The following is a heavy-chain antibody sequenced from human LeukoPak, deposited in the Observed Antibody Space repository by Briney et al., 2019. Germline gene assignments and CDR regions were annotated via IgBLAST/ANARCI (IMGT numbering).Heavy chain of an antibody. Sequence: SETLSLTCVVYGGSFSGYFWSWIRQPPGKGLEWIGEINHSGSTKYNPSLKSRVTISVDMSKNQFSLKLSSVTAADTAVYYCARSTSLHLWKRVDYWGQGTLVTASS. CDR1: GGSFSGYF. V-gene: IGHV4-34*01. J-gene: IGHJ4*02. D-gene: IGHD3-16*02. CDR2: INHSGST. CDR3: ARSTSLHLWKRVDY.